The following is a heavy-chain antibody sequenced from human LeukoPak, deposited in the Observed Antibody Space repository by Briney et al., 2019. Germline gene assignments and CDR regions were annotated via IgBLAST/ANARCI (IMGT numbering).Heavy chain of an antibody. V-gene: IGHV3-30*18. D-gene: IGHD5-18*01. CDR1: GFTFSSYG. CDR2: ISYDGSNK. J-gene: IGHJ6*02. Sequence: PGRSLRLSCAASGFTFSSYGMHWVRQAPGKGLEWVAVISYDGSNKYYADSVKGRFTISRDNSKNTLYLQMNSLRAEDTAVYYCAKDHEGFVDTAMLTWYYYYGMDVWGQGTTVTVSS. CDR3: AKDHEGFVDTAMLTWYYYYGMDV.